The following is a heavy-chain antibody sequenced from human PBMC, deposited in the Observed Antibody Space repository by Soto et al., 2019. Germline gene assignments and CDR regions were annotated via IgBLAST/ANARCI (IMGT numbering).Heavy chain of an antibody. V-gene: IGHV1-3*01. D-gene: IGHD6-13*01. CDR1: GYTFTSYA. CDR3: ARDLGTQYSSSWHLGMDV. J-gene: IGHJ6*02. Sequence: ASVKVSCKASGYTFTSYAMHWVRHAPGQRLEWMGWINAGNGNTKYSQKFQGRVTITRDTSASTAYMELNSLRVEDTAVYYCARDLGTQYSSSWHLGMDVWGQGTTVTVSS. CDR2: INAGNGNT.